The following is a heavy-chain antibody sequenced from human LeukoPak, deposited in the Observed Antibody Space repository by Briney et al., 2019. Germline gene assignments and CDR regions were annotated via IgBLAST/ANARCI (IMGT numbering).Heavy chain of an antibody. CDR1: GYTFTGYY. CDR3: ARSSGKSRFDY. Sequence: ASVKVSCKASGYTFTGYYTHWVRQAPGQALEWMGWINNKNGVTNYAQKFQGRVTMTRDSSISTAYMELNGLRSDDTAVYYCARSSGKSRFDYWGQGTLVTVSS. J-gene: IGHJ4*02. V-gene: IGHV1-2*02. CDR2: INNKNGVT. D-gene: IGHD6-25*01.